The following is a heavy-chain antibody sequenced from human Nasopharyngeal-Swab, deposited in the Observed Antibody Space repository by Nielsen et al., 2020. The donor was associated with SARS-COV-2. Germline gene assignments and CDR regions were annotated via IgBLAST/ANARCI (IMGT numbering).Heavy chain of an antibody. Sequence: WVRQAPGQRLEWMGWINAGNGNTKYSQKFQGRVTITRDTSASTAYMELSSLRSEDPAVYYCARGDYSSSWDRSYYGMDVWGQGTTVTVSS. V-gene: IGHV1-3*01. D-gene: IGHD6-13*01. CDR3: ARGDYSSSWDRSYYGMDV. CDR2: INAGNGNT. J-gene: IGHJ6*02.